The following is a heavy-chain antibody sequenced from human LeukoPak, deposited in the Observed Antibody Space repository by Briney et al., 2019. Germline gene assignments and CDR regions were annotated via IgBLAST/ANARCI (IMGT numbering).Heavy chain of an antibody. V-gene: IGHV3-9*01. D-gene: IGHD1-20*01. J-gene: IGHJ4*02. Sequence: PGRSLRLSCAASGFTFDDYAMHWVRQAPGKGLEWVSGISWNSGSIGYADSVKGRFTISRDNAKNSLYLQMNSLRAEDTALYYCAKDSGLLNWLGEYYFDYWGQGTLVTVSS. CDR2: ISWNSGSI. CDR3: AKDSGLLNWLGEYYFDY. CDR1: GFTFDDYA.